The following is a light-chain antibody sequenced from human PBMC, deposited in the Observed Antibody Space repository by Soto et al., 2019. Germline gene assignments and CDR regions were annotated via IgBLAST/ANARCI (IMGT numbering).Light chain of an antibody. V-gene: IGKV1-39*01. CDR2: AAS. CDR1: QSIANY. CDR3: QHYNNYWLT. Sequence: DIQMTQSPSSLSASVGDRVTITCRASQSIANYLNWYQQKPGTAPKLLIFAASSLQSGVPSRLSGSGSGTEFTLTISSLQPDDFATYYCQHYNNYWLTFGGVTKVDI. J-gene: IGKJ4*01.